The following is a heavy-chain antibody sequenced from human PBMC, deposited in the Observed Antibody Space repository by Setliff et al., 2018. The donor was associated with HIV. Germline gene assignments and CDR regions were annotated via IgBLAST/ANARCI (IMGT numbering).Heavy chain of an antibody. CDR2: ISWDGIKT. Sequence: ETLSLTCTVSGDPISTYYWSWVRQAPGKGLEWVAGISWDGIKTTYGDSVRGRFTISRDNVEKSVYLQMNRLRNEDTARYYCARDHYLGLDYWGQGSLVTVSS. D-gene: IGHD7-27*01. CDR3: ARDHYLGLDY. CDR1: GDPISTYY. J-gene: IGHJ4*02. V-gene: IGHV3-20*04.